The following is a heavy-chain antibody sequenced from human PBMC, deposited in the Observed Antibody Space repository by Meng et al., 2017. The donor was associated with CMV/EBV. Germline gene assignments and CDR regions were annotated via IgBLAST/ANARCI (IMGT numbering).Heavy chain of an antibody. J-gene: IGHJ6*02. Sequence: GESLKISCAASGFTFSSYGMHWVRQAPGKGLEWVAFIRYDGSNKYYADSVEGRFTISRDNSKNTLYLQMNSLRAEDTAVYYCAKEAHRYCGGDCYSNGMDVWGQGTTVTVSS. CDR2: IRYDGSNK. CDR1: GFTFSSYG. CDR3: AKEAHRYCGGDCYSNGMDV. D-gene: IGHD2-21*01. V-gene: IGHV3-30*02.